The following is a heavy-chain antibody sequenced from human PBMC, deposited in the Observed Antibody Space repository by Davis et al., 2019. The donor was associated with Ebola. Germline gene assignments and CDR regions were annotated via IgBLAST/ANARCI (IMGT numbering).Heavy chain of an antibody. J-gene: IGHJ6*02. Sequence: PGGSLRLSCAASGFTFSSYAMSWVRQAPGKGLEWVSAISGSGGSTYYADSVKGRFTISRDNSKNTLYLQMNSLRAEDTAVYYCAREGGSVYYYGMDVWGQGTTVTVSS. D-gene: IGHD6-25*01. V-gene: IGHV3-23*01. CDR1: GFTFSSYA. CDR2: ISGSGGST. CDR3: AREGGSVYYYGMDV.